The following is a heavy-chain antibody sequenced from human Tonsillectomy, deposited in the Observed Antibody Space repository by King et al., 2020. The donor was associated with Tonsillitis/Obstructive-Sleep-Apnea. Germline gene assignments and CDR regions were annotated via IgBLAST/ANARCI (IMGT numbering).Heavy chain of an antibody. V-gene: IGHV3-30*04. CDR1: GYTFRNYA. J-gene: IGHJ6*04. CDR3: AREGRRAAASYMDV. CDR2: ISYDGTNN. D-gene: IGHD6-25*01. Sequence: VQLVESGGGVVQPGRSLRLSCAASGYTFRNYAMHWVRQAPGKGLEWVAVISYDGTNNYYADSLKGRFTISRDNSQNTLYLQMNSLRAEDTAVYYCAREGRRAAASYMDVWGKGPTVTVSS.